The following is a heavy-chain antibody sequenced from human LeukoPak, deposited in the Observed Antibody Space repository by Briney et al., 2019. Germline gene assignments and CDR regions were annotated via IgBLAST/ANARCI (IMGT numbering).Heavy chain of an antibody. J-gene: IGHJ5*02. CDR3: TRHLDWFYGDYDPNWFDP. D-gene: IGHD4-17*01. CDR2: IRSKANSYAT. CDR1: GFTFSGSA. V-gene: IGHV3-73*01. Sequence: GGSLKLSCAASGFTFSGSAMHWVRQASGKGLEWVGRIRSKANSYATAYAASVKGRFTISRDDSKNTAYLQMNSLKTEDTAVYYCTRHLDWFYGDYDPNWFDPWGQGTLVTVSS.